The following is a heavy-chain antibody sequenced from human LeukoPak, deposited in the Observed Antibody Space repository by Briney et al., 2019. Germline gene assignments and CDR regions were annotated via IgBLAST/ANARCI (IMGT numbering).Heavy chain of an antibody. CDR1: GFTFSSYW. D-gene: IGHD3-22*01. V-gene: IGHV3-74*01. CDR2: INSDGSST. CDR3: ARETDSSGYWVDY. Sequence: HPGGSLRLSCAASGFTFSSYWMSWVRQAPGKGLLWVSRINSDGSSTSYADSVKGRFTISRDNAKNTLYLQMNSLRAEDTAVYYCARETDSSGYWVDYWGQGTLVTVSS. J-gene: IGHJ4*02.